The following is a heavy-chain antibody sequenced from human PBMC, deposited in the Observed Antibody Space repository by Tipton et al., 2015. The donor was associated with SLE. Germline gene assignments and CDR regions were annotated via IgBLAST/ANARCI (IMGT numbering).Heavy chain of an antibody. Sequence: TLSLTCTVSGGSISSYYWSWIRQPPGKGLEWIGYIYYSGSTNYNPSLKSRVTISVDTSKNQFSLKLSSVTAADTAVYYCAREAYSYDPENYYYYYYMDVWGKGTTVTVSS. V-gene: IGHV4-59*12. J-gene: IGHJ6*03. CDR1: GGSISSYY. CDR2: IYYSGST. CDR3: AREAYSYDPENYYYYYYMDV. D-gene: IGHD1-26*01.